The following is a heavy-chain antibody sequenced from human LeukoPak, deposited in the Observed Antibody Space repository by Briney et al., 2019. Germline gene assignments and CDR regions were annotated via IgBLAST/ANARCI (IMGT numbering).Heavy chain of an antibody. J-gene: IGHJ4*02. V-gene: IGHV3-21*01. CDR2: ISSSSSYI. D-gene: IGHD3-10*01. CDR3: AKCYYGSGTYLDY. Sequence: GGSLRLSCAASGFTFSSYSMNWVRQAPGKGLEWVSSISSSSSYIYYADSVKGRFTISRDNAKNPLYLQMNSLRAEDTAVYYCAKCYYGSGTYLDYWGQGTLVTVSS. CDR1: GFTFSSYS.